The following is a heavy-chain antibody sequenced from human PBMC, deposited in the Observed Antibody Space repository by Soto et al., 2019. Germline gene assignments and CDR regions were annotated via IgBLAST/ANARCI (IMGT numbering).Heavy chain of an antibody. J-gene: IGHJ4*02. CDR1: GFSFSSYG. Sequence: QVQLVESGGGVVQPGRSLRLSCVASGFSFSSYGMHWVSQAPGKGLEWVAMISDAGIDEYYAASVKGRFTMSRDNSKNAVYLKMISLSTEDTAVYYFAKQESHWNDHFAYWGQGTLVTVS. V-gene: IGHV3-30*18. CDR3: AKQESHWNDHFAY. D-gene: IGHD1-1*01. CDR2: ISDAGIDE.